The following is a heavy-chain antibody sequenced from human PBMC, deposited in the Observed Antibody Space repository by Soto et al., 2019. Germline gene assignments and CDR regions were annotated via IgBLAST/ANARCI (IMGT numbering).Heavy chain of an antibody. CDR3: ARGGVFSWEQRSYLDY. D-gene: IGHD6-13*01. J-gene: IGHJ4*01. CDR2: ISSTSNSI. V-gene: IGHV3-48*01. Sequence: DVQLVESGGGLVQPGGSLRLSCAPSGFTFSSYSMNWVRQAPGKGLEWVSFISSTSNSIYYADFVEGRFTISRDNAKNPLPIQIPRLRCAATAVYYCARGGVFSWEQRSYLDYWGHGTLVTVSS. CDR1: GFTFSSYS.